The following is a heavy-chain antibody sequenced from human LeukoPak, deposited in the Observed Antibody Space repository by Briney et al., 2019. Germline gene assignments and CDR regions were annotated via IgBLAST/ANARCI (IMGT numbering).Heavy chain of an antibody. CDR2: IYSGGST. D-gene: IGHD3-10*01. CDR3: ATTGLIRAFDI. Sequence: GGSLRLSCAASGFTVSSNYMSWVRQAPGKGLEGVAVIYSGGSTYYADSVKGRFTISRDNSKNTLYLQMNSLRAEDTAVYYCATTGLIRAFDIWGQGTMVTVSS. J-gene: IGHJ3*02. V-gene: IGHV3-66*01. CDR1: GFTVSSNY.